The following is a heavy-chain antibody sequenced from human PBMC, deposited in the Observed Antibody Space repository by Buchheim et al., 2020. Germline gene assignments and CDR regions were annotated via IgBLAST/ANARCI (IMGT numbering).Heavy chain of an antibody. CDR2: INHSGST. CDR1: GGSFSGYY. V-gene: IGHV4-34*01. Sequence: QVQLQQWGAGLLKPSETLSLTCAVYGGSFSGYYWSWIRQPPGKGLEWIGEINHSGSTNYNPSLKSRVTISVDTSKNQFSLQLSSVTAADTAVYYCARQGYDFWSGSWFDPWGQGTL. CDR3: ARQGYDFWSGSWFDP. D-gene: IGHD3-3*01. J-gene: IGHJ5*02.